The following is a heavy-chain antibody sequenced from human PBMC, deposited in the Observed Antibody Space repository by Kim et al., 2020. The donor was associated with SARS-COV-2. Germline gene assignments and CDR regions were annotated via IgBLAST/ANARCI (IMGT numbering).Heavy chain of an antibody. CDR3: ATSREYSSSWPIPRYYY. V-gene: IGHV3-9*01. Sequence: GGSLRLSCAASGFTFDDYAMHWVRQAPGKGLEWVSGISWNSGSIGYADSVKGRFTISRDNAKNSLYLQMNSLRAEDTALYYCATSREYSSSWPIPRYYY. D-gene: IGHD6-13*01. CDR2: ISWNSGSI. J-gene: IGHJ6*01. CDR1: GFTFDDYA.